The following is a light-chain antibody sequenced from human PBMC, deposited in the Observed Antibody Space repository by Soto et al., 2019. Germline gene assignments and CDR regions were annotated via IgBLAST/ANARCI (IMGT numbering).Light chain of an antibody. CDR3: NSYTGSSTYV. V-gene: IGLV2-18*02. Sequence: QSALTQPPSVSGSPGQSVATPASEPSIAVGSYNRVSGYQQPPGAAPKLMIFGASNRPSGVPDRFSGSKSGNTASLTISGLQAEYEADYYCNSYTGSSTYVFGTGTKLTVL. CDR1: SIAVGSYNR. J-gene: IGLJ1*01. CDR2: GAS.